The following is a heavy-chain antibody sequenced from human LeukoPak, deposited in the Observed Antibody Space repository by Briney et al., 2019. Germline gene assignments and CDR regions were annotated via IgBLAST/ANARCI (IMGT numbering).Heavy chain of an antibody. CDR3: ATRIAVAGGLDY. CDR1: GFTFSSYA. Sequence: GGSLRLSCAASGFTFSSYAMHWVRQAPGKGLEWVAVISYDGSNKYYADSVKGRFTISRDNSKNTLYLQMNSLRAEDTAVYYCATRIAVAGGLDYGGQGTRVTVSS. J-gene: IGHJ4*02. CDR2: ISYDGSNK. D-gene: IGHD6-19*01. V-gene: IGHV3-30-3*01.